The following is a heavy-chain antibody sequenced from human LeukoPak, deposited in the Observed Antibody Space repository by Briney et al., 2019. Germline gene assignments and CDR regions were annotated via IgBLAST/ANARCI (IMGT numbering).Heavy chain of an antibody. Sequence: GGSLRLSCAASGLTFSSYAMHWVRQAPGKGLEWGAVISYDGSNKYYADSVKGRFTISGDKSKNTLYLQMNSLRPEDTAFYYCARGPGPIAGAKNPFDIWGQGTMVTVSS. CDR3: ARGPGPIAGAKNPFDI. CDR1: GLTFSSYA. CDR2: ISYDGSNK. J-gene: IGHJ3*02. V-gene: IGHV3-30*01. D-gene: IGHD1-26*01.